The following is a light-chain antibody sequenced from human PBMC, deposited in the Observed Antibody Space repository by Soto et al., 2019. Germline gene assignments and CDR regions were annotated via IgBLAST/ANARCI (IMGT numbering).Light chain of an antibody. J-gene: IGKJ1*01. V-gene: IGKV3-11*01. CDR2: DAS. Sequence: EIVLTQSPATLSLSPGERATLSCRASQGVSSYLAWYQQKPGQAPRLLIYDASNRATGIPARFSGSGSGTDFTLTISSLEPEDFAVYYCQQRSNWLSWTFGQGTKVDI. CDR3: QQRSNWLSWT. CDR1: QGVSSY.